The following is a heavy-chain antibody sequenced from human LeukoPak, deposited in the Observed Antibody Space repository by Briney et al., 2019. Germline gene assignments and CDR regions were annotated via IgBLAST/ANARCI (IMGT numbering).Heavy chain of an antibody. J-gene: IGHJ4*02. D-gene: IGHD3-22*01. Sequence: SETLSLTCSVSGGSISTTGYYWGWIRQPPEKGLEWIGSMSYTGSAYYNPSLKSRVTISVDTSKNQFSLKLSSVTAADTAVYYCARDRGYYYDSSGAPGFDYWGQGTLVTVSS. V-gene: IGHV4-39*07. CDR3: ARDRGYYYDSSGAPGFDY. CDR2: MSYTGSA. CDR1: GGSISTTGYY.